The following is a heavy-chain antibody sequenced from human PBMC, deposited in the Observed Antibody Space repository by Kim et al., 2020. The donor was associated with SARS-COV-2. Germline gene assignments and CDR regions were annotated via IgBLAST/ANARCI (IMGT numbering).Heavy chain of an antibody. Sequence: YVDAVKGRFTMSRENAKNSLYLQMSSLRTEETAIYYCAALDTVQVPGGIWGQGTLVTVSS. V-gene: IGHV3-7*01. J-gene: IGHJ4*02. D-gene: IGHD3-10*01. CDR3: AALDTVQVPGGI.